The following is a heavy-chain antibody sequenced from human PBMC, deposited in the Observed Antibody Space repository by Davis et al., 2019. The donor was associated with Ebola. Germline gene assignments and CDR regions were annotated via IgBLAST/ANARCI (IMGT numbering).Heavy chain of an antibody. CDR1: GGSFSGYY. J-gene: IGHJ5*02. D-gene: IGHD3-22*01. CDR3: ARQMYYYDSSGYYYGWFDP. V-gene: IGHV4-59*08. CDR2: IYYSGST. Sequence: PSETLSLTCAVYGGSFSGYYWSWIRQPPGKGLEWIGYIYYSGSTNYNPSLKSRVTISVDTSKNQFSLKLSSVTAADTAVYYCARQMYYYDSSGYYYGWFDPWGQGTLVTVSS.